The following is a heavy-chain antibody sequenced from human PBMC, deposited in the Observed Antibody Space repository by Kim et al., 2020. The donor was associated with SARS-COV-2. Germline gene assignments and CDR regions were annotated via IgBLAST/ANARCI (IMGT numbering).Heavy chain of an antibody. CDR3: AVRVFRFDY. CDR2: GET. Sequence: GETIYAQKFQGRVTMTGDTSTDTAYMELSSLRSEDTAVYYCAVRVFRFDYWGQGTLVTVSS. V-gene: IGHV1-24*01. J-gene: IGHJ4*02.